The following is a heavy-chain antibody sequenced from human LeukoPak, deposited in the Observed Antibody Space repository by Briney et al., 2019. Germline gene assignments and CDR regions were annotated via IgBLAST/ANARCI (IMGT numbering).Heavy chain of an antibody. CDR3: AKDRRAGSYDY. V-gene: IGHV3-11*01. CDR2: ISRSGSTK. Sequence: GALRLSCAASGFTFSDYNMRWIRQAPGKGLEWVSSISRSGSTKYYADSVKGRFTISRDNAKNSLFLQMNSLRAEDTAVYYCAKDRRAGSYDYWGQGTLVTVSS. J-gene: IGHJ4*02. CDR1: GFTFSDYN. D-gene: IGHD3-10*01.